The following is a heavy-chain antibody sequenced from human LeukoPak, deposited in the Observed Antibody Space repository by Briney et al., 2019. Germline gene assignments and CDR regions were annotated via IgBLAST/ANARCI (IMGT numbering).Heavy chain of an antibody. D-gene: IGHD6-13*01. CDR2: FDPEDGET. CDR3: ATAGYSSSWYMNY. J-gene: IGHJ4*02. Sequence: ASVKVSCKVSGYTLTELSMHWVRQAPGKGLEWMGGFDPEDGETIYAQKFQGRATMTEDTSTDTAYMELSSLRSEDTAVYYCATAGYSSSWYMNYWGQGTLVTVSS. CDR1: GYTLTELS. V-gene: IGHV1-24*01.